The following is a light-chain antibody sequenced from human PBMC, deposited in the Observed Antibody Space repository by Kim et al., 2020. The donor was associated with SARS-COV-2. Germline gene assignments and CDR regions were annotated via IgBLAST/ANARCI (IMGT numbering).Light chain of an antibody. CDR1: SSDVGGYNY. CDR3: SSYSGTSTLEI. J-gene: IGLJ2*01. Sequence: QSITISCTGSSSDVGGYNYVSWYQQHPGKAPKLMIYDVSNRPSGVSSRFSGSKSGNTASLTISGLQADDEADYYCSSYSGTSTLEIFGGGTQLTVL. CDR2: DVS. V-gene: IGLV2-14*03.